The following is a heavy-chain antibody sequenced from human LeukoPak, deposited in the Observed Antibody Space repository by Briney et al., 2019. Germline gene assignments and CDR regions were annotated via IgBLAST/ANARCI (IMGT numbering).Heavy chain of an antibody. V-gene: IGHV3-23*01. D-gene: IGHD3-16*01. Sequence: PGGSLRLSCAASGFTFSGYAMSWVRQAPGKGLEWVSAIIGSGGTTYYAASVKGRLTISRDNSKNTLYLQMNSLRAEDTAVYYCAKVTGGDMITYGGLDYWGQGTPVTVSS. CDR1: GFTFSGYA. CDR2: IIGSGGTT. CDR3: AKVTGGDMITYGGLDY. J-gene: IGHJ4*02.